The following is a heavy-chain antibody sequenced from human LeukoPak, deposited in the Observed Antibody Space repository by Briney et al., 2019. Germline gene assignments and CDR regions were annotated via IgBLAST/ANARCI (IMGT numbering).Heavy chain of an antibody. J-gene: IGHJ5*02. V-gene: IGHV3-53*01. D-gene: IGHD3-22*01. CDR3: AGEMYYYDSSCYYAP. Sequence: RGSPTLSCAASGFTVSSNYMSWVRQAPGKGLEWVSVIYSGGSTYYADSVKGRFTISRDNSKNTLYLQMNSLRAEDTAVYYCAGEMYYYDSSCYYAPWGQGIVVTVSS. CDR2: IYSGGST. CDR1: GFTVSSNY.